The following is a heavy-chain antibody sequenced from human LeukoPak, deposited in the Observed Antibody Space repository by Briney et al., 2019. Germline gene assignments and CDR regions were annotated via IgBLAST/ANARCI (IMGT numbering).Heavy chain of an antibody. D-gene: IGHD3-10*01. CDR3: ARGGYYGSGNDFRFDP. CDR2: IYTSGSN. CDR1: GGSISSGSYY. Sequence: PSETLSLTCTVSGGSISSGSYYWSWIRQPAGKGLEWIGRIYTSGSNNYKPSLKSRVTISVDTSKNQFSLKLRSVTAADTAVYYCARGGYYGSGNDFRFDPWGQGTLVTVSS. V-gene: IGHV4-61*02. J-gene: IGHJ5*02.